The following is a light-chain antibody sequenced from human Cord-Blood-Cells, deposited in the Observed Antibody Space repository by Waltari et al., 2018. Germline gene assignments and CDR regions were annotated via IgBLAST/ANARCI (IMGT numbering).Light chain of an antibody. CDR1: QSISSY. CDR3: QQSYNPPRT. CDR2: AAS. Sequence: DIQITQSLSSLSASVGGRVTITCQASQSISSYLNWYQQKPGKAPKLLIYAASNLQSGVPSRFSGSGSGTDFTLTISSLQPEDFATYYCQQSYNPPRTFGQGTRLEIK. V-gene: IGKV1-39*01. J-gene: IGKJ5*01.